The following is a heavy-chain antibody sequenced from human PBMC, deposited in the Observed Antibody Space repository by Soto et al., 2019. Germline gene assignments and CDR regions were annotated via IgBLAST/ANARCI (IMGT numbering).Heavy chain of an antibody. Sequence: SETLSLTCTVSGGSISSGDYYWSWIRQPPGKGLEWIGYIYYSGSTYCNPSLKSRVTISVDTSKNQFSLKLSSVTAADTAVYYCARADFWSGYYETGYWGQGTLVTVSS. CDR2: IYYSGST. CDR1: GGSISSGDYY. D-gene: IGHD3-3*01. J-gene: IGHJ4*02. CDR3: ARADFWSGYYETGY. V-gene: IGHV4-30-4*01.